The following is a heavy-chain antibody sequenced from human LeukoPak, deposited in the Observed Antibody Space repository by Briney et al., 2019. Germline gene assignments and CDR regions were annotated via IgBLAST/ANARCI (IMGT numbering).Heavy chain of an antibody. Sequence: PWASVKVPCQASGYTFTGYYMDWVRQAPGQGLEWMGWINPNSGGTNYAQKFQGRVTMTRDTSISTAYMELSRLRSHDTAVYYCARDLLEVVSAFDIWGQGTMVTVSS. CDR2: INPNSGGT. V-gene: IGHV1-2*02. CDR1: GYTFTGYY. D-gene: IGHD2-15*01. CDR3: ARDLLEVVSAFDI. J-gene: IGHJ3*02.